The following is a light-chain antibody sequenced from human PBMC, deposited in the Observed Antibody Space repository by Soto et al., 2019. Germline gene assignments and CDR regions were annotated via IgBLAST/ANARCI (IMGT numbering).Light chain of an antibody. V-gene: IGKV3-20*01. J-gene: IGKJ1*01. CDR3: QQYGNSPSA. Sequence: VFTQSPDNLSVAPGERATLSCRASQSVTAGRLAWYQQKPGQAPRLLIWSASRRTTGTPDRFSGSWSGTDCTITISRLEPEDLAVYYCQQYGNSPSAFSQGTKVDIK. CDR1: QSVTAGR. CDR2: SAS.